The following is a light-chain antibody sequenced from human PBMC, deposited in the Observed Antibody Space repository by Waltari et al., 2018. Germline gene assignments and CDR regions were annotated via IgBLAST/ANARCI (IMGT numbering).Light chain of an antibody. CDR2: KAS. V-gene: IGKV1-5*03. CDR3: QQYNRYST. J-gene: IGKJ1*01. CDR1: QSISSY. Sequence: DIQMTQSPSTLSASLGARVTITCRASQSISSYLAWYQQKPGKAPKLLSSKASTLGSGVPARFSGSGSGTEFTLTISSLQPDAFATYYCQQYNRYSTFGQGTKVEIK.